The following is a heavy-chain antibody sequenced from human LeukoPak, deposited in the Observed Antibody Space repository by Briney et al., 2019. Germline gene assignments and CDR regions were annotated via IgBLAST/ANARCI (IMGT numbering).Heavy chain of an antibody. J-gene: IGHJ4*02. CDR3: AKVSAGIWYNYFDY. V-gene: IGHV3-20*04. CDR2: INWNGGST. D-gene: IGHD2-8*01. CDR1: GFTFDDYG. Sequence: GGSLRLSCAASGFTFDDYGMSWVRQAPGKGLEWVSGINWNGGSTGYADSVKGRFTISRDNSKNTLYLQMNSLRAEDTAVYYCAKVSAGIWYNYFDYWGQGTLVTVSS.